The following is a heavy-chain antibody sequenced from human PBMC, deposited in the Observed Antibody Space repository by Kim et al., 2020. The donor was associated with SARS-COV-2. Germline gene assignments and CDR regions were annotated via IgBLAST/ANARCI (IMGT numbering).Heavy chain of an antibody. Sequence: DAVKGRFTISRDNSKNTLYLQMNSLRAEDTAVYYCASSFYDFWSGYVFDYWGQGTLVTVSS. V-gene: IGHV3-23*01. D-gene: IGHD3-3*01. CDR3: ASSFYDFWSGYVFDY. J-gene: IGHJ4*02.